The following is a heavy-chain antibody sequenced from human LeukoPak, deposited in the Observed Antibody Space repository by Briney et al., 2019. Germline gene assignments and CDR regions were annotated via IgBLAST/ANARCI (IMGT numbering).Heavy chain of an antibody. CDR3: AILYLEMATIFDY. J-gene: IGHJ4*02. Sequence: ASVKVSCKASGYTFTGYYMHWVRQAPGQGLEWMGWINPNSGGTNYAQKFQGRVTMTRDTSISTAYMELSRLRSDDTAVYYCAILYLEMATIFDYWGQGTLVTVSS. CDR2: INPNSGGT. CDR1: GYTFTGYY. V-gene: IGHV1-2*02. D-gene: IGHD5-24*01.